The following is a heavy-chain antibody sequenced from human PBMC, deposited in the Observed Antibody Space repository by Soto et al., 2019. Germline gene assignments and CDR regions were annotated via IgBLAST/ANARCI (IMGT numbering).Heavy chain of an antibody. V-gene: IGHV3-30*18. CDR1: GFTFSSYG. J-gene: IGHJ5*02. CDR2: ISYDGSNK. Sequence: QVQLVESGGGVVQPGRSLRLSCAASGFTFSSYGMHWVRQAPGKGLEWVAVISYDGSNKYYADSVKGRFTISRDNSKNTLYLQMNSLRAEDTAVYYCAKRLGYCSGGSCRSLWFDPWGQGTLVTVSS. CDR3: AKRLGYCSGGSCRSLWFDP. D-gene: IGHD2-15*01.